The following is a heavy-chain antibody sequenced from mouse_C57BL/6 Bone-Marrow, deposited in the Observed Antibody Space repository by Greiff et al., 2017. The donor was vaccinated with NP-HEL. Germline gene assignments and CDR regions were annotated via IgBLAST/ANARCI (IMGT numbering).Heavy chain of an antibody. J-gene: IGHJ3*01. Sequence: EVQLVESGGDLVKPGGSLKLSCAASGFTFSSYGMSWVRQTPDKRLEWVATISSGGSYTYYPDSVKGRFTISRDNAKNTLYLQMSSLKSEDKAMYYCASPYDYDVSWFAYWGQGTLVTVSA. CDR2: ISSGGSYT. D-gene: IGHD2-4*01. CDR1: GFTFSSYG. V-gene: IGHV5-6*01. CDR3: ASPYDYDVSWFAY.